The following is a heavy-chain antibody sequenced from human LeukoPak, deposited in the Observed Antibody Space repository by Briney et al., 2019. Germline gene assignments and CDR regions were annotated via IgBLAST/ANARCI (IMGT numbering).Heavy chain of an antibody. CDR3: ARDVNWFDP. CDR1: GGSISSYY. Sequence: SETLSLTCTVSGGSISSYYWSWIRQPPGKGLEWIGYIYYSGSTNYNPSLKSRVSISVDTSKNQFSLKLSSVTAADTAVYYCARDVNWFDPWGQGTLVTVSS. V-gene: IGHV4-59*01. CDR2: IYYSGST. J-gene: IGHJ5*02.